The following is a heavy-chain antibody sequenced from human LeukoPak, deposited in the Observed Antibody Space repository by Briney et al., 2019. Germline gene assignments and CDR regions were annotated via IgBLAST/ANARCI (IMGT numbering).Heavy chain of an antibody. CDR3: ARDYTYCSGGTRYDRFDY. J-gene: IGHJ4*02. Sequence: GGSLRLSCAASGFTFSSYWMSWVRQAPGKGPEWVANIKRDGSEKHYLDSVEGRFTISRDNAESSLYLQMTSLRAEDTAVYYCARDYTYCSGGTRYDRFDYWGQGTLVTVSS. V-gene: IGHV3-7*01. CDR1: GFTFSSYW. CDR2: IKRDGSEK. D-gene: IGHD2-15*01.